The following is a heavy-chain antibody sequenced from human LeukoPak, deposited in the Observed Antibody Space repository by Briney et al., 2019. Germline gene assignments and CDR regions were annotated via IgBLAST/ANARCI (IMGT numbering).Heavy chain of an antibody. CDR1: GFTFDEYA. J-gene: IGHJ6*04. Sequence: GGSLRLSCAASGFTFDEYAMHWVRQAPGKGLEWVANIKQDGSEKYYVDSVKGRFTISRDNAKNSLYLQMNSLRAEDTAVYYCAELGITMIGGVWGKGTTVTISS. CDR2: IKQDGSEK. D-gene: IGHD3-10*02. V-gene: IGHV3-7*01. CDR3: AELGITMIGGV.